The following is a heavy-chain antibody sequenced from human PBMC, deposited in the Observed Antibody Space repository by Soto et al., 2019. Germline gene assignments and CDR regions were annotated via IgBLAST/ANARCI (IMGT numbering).Heavy chain of an antibody. D-gene: IGHD3-3*01. J-gene: IGHJ6*02. CDR2: ISGTGDTT. V-gene: IGHV3-11*01. Sequence: LSCEASGFFFSDYYMSWIRQAPGKGLETLCYISGTGDTTSYADSVKGRFTISRDNAKNSLFLHLNSLSAGDTAEDYCEIGGGQIYYSGMDVWGQGTTVTVSS. CDR3: EIGGGQIYYSGMDV. CDR1: GFFFSDYY.